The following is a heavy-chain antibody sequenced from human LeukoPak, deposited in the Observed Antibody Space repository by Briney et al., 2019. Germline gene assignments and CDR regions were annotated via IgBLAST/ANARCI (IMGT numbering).Heavy chain of an antibody. CDR1: GFTFSSYA. V-gene: IGHV3-23*01. CDR2: ISGSGGST. D-gene: IGHD3-10*01. J-gene: IGHJ4*02. Sequence: PGGSLRLSCAASGFTFSSYAMSWVRQAPGKGLEWVSAISGSGGSTYYADSVKGRFTISRDNSKNTLYLQMNSLRAEDTAVYYCAKGLRYYYGSGSVHFDYWGQGTLVTVSS. CDR3: AKGLRYYYGSGSVHFDY.